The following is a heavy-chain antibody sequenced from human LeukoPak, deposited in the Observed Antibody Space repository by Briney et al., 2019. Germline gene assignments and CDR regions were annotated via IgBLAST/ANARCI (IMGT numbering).Heavy chain of an antibody. V-gene: IGHV3-23*01. J-gene: IGHJ3*02. Sequence: GGSLRLSCGASGFTFNTYAMSWVRQAPGTGPEWVSSISTSGGSTYYADFVKGRFTISREYAKNSLYLQMNSLRVGDTAVYYCARVSLSTSGYDDALEIWGQGTVVTVSS. D-gene: IGHD5-12*01. CDR2: ISTSGGST. CDR3: ARVSLSTSGYDDALEI. CDR1: GFTFNTYA.